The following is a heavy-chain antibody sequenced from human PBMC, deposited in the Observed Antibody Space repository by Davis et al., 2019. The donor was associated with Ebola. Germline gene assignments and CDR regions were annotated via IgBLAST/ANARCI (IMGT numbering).Heavy chain of an antibody. CDR2: IYPGDSDT. D-gene: IGHD6-6*01. CDR1: EYRFTNYW. CDR3: ARHHAVIAARSFDL. Sequence: GESLKISCKGSEYRFTNYWIAWVRQLRGKGLEWMGSIYPGDSDTRYSPSFQGQVTISVDKSISTAYLHWSSRKASDSAIYYGARHHAVIAARSFDLWGQGTLVTVSS. V-gene: IGHV5-51*01. J-gene: IGHJ5*02.